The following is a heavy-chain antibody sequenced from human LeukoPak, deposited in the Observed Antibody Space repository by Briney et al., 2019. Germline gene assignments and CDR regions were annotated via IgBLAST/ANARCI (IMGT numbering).Heavy chain of an antibody. CDR2: IYTSGST. CDR1: GGSISSYY. CDR3: ARDYRQQLVPWFDP. J-gene: IGHJ5*02. D-gene: IGHD6-13*01. V-gene: IGHV4-4*07. Sequence: SETPSLTCTVSGGSISSYYWSWIRQPAGKGLEWIGRIYTSGSTNYNPSLKSRVTMSVDTSKNQFSLKLSSVTAADTAVYYCARDYRQQLVPWFDPWGQGTLVTVSS.